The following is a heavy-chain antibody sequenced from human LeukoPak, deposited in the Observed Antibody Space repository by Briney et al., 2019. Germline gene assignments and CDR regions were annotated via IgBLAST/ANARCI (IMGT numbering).Heavy chain of an antibody. CDR3: VITSIGYLDEAFDI. V-gene: IGHV4-59*03. CDR2: IYYNGNT. D-gene: IGHD3-22*01. J-gene: IGHJ3*02. Sequence: SETLSPTCTVSCSPINRYYQSWIRQPPRKGLEWGGYIYYNGNTNYKPTLKGRATITVDTSNNQFSLKLSSVTAADKAVYYCVITSIGYLDEAFDIWGQGTMVTVSS. CDR1: CSPINRYY.